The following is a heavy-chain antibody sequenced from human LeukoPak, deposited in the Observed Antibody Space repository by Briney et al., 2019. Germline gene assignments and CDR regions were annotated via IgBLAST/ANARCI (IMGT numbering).Heavy chain of an antibody. J-gene: IGHJ4*02. D-gene: IGHD6-13*01. CDR2: ISSSSSSI. V-gene: IGHV3-21*01. CDR3: ARTATDTGEFDY. CDR1: GYTFSSYS. Sequence: GGSLRLSCAASGYTFSSYSMNWVRQARGKGLECVSSISSSSSSIYYADSVKGRFTISRDDAKNSLYLQMNSLRAEDTAVYYCARTATDTGEFDYWGQGTLVTVSS.